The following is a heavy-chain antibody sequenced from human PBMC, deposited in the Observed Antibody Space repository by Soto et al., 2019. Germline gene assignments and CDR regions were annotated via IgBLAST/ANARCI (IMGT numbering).Heavy chain of an antibody. D-gene: IGHD2-2*03. CDR3: ASLGIVVVPAALDDFDY. CDR2: INPSGGST. CDR1: GYTFTICY. Sequence: ASVKVSCKASGYTFTICYMRWVRQAPGQGLEWMGIINPSGGSTSYAQKFQGRVTMTRDTSTSTVYMELSSLRSEDTAVYYCASLGIVVVPAALDDFDYWGQGTLVTVSS. V-gene: IGHV1-46*01. J-gene: IGHJ4*02.